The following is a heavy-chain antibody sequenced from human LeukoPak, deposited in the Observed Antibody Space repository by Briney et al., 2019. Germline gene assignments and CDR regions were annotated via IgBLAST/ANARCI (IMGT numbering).Heavy chain of an antibody. Sequence: ASVKVSCKASGYTLTTYGISWVRQAPGQGLEWMGWASGYNGDTNYAQKVQGRVTMTIDTSTSTAYMDLGSLRSDDTAVYYCATNGGNYYYYYMDAWGKGTTVTVSS. D-gene: IGHD4-23*01. CDR3: ATNGGNYYYYYMDA. V-gene: IGHV1-18*01. J-gene: IGHJ6*03. CDR1: GYTLTTYG. CDR2: ASGYNGDT.